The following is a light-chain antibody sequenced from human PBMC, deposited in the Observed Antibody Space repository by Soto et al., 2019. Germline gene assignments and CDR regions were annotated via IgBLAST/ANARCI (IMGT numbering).Light chain of an antibody. Sequence: QSVLTQPPSASGTPGQRVTISCSGSSSNIGSNTVNWYQQLPGTAPKLLIYNNNQRPSGVPARFSGSKSGTSASLAISGIQSEDEDDYYCAAWDDSLNGIVFGTGTKVTVL. V-gene: IGLV1-44*01. CDR3: AAWDDSLNGIV. J-gene: IGLJ1*01. CDR1: SSNIGSNT. CDR2: NNN.